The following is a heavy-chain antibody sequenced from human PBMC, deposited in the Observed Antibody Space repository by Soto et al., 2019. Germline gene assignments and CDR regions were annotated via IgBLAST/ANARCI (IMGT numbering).Heavy chain of an antibody. CDR1: GFTFSSYV. J-gene: IGHJ4*02. CDR2: ISSSSSYI. D-gene: IGHD3-22*01. Sequence: PGGSLKRSCAASGFTFSSYVMNWVRQAPGKGLEWVSSISSSSSYIYYADSVKGRFTISRDNAKNSLYLQMNSLRAEDTAVYYCAAHYYDSSGFRIWGQGTLVTLSS. CDR3: AAHYYDSSGFRI. V-gene: IGHV3-21*01.